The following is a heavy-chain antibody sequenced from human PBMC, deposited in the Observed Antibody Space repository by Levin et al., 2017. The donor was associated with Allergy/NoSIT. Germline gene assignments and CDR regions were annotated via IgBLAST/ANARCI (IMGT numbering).Heavy chain of an antibody. J-gene: IGHJ4*02. D-gene: IGHD6-13*01. CDR2: IFYSGST. CDR3: VRPPWSAAGGVLNDY. V-gene: IGHV4-39*01. Sequence: SETLSLTCSVSGGSISGSTYYWGWIRQPPGKTLDWIGSIFYSGSTYYNPSLKSRVTISVDTSRNQFSLKLSSVTAADTAVYYCVRPPWSAAGGVLNDYWGQGTLVTVSS. CDR1: GGSISGSTYY.